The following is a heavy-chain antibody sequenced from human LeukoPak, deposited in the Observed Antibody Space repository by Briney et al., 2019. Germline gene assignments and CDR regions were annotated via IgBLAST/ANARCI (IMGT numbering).Heavy chain of an antibody. CDR3: ARGMGRRLIDY. CDR1: GYTFTGYY. CDR2: INPNSGGT. V-gene: IGHV1-2*02. Sequence: ASVKVSCKASGYTFTGYYMHWGRQAPGQGLEWMGWINPNSGGTNYAQKFQVRVTITSDTSISTAYMELSRLRSDDTAVYYCARGMGRRLIDYWGQGTLVTVSS. D-gene: IGHD2-8*01. J-gene: IGHJ4*02.